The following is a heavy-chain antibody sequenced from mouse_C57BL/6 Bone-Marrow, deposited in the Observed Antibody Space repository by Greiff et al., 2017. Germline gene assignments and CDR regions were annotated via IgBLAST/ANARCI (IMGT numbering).Heavy chain of an antibody. D-gene: IGHD2-2*01. CDR3: AREVTTGFAY. V-gene: IGHV1-64*01. Sequence: QVHVKQPGAELVKPGASVKLSCKASGYTFTSYWMHWVKQRPGQGLEWIGMIHPNSGSTNYNEKFKSKATLTVDKSSSTAYMQLSSLTSEDSAVYYCAREVTTGFAYWGKGTLVTVSA. CDR2: IHPNSGST. J-gene: IGHJ3*01. CDR1: GYTFTSYW.